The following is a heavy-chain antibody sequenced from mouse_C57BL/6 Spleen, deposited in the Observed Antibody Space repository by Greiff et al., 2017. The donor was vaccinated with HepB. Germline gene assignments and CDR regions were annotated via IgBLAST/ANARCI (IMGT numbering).Heavy chain of an antibody. CDR1: GYTFTSYW. CDR2: IDPSDSET. D-gene: IGHD2-2*01. Sequence: QVQLQQPGAELVRPGSSVKLSCKASGYTFTSYWMHWVKQRPIQGLEWIGNIDPSDSETHYNQKFKDKATLTVDKSSSTAYMQLSSLTSEDSAVYCCARCGYDGGYAMDYWGQGTSVTVSS. V-gene: IGHV1-52*01. J-gene: IGHJ4*01. CDR3: ARCGYDGGYAMDY.